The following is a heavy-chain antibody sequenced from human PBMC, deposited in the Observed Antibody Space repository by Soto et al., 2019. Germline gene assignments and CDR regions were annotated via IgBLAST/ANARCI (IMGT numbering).Heavy chain of an antibody. V-gene: IGHV4-4*07. CDR1: GGSISNYF. CDR3: ARGGQDFWSSPFDY. CDR2: IDNSGST. D-gene: IGHD3-3*01. J-gene: IGHJ4*02. Sequence: KTSETLSLTCTVSGGSISNYFCNWIRQPAGKGLEWIGRIDNSGSTNYNPSLKSRITMSADTSRNQFSLKLNSVTAADTAVYYCARGGQDFWSSPFDYWGQGALVTVSS.